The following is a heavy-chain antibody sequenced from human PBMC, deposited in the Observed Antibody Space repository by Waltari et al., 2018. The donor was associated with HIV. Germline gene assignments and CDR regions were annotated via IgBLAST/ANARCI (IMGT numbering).Heavy chain of an antibody. Sequence: WMGIINPSGGSPIYAQKFQGRVTMTRDTSTSTVYMELSSLRSEDTAVYYCARDRNIRRIIAVAGYWGQGTLVTVSS. CDR3: ARDRNIRRIIAVAGY. CDR2: INPSGGSP. D-gene: IGHD6-19*01. V-gene: IGHV1-46*01. J-gene: IGHJ4*02.